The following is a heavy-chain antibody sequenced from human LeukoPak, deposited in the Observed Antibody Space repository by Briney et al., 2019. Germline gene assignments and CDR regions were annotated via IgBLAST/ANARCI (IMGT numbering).Heavy chain of an antibody. CDR2: ISSSKTYI. Sequence: GGSLRLSCAGSGFNFIDNSMHWVRQAPGRGLEWVSSISSSKTYIYYRDSVKGRFTISRDNAKNSLFLQMNSLRVEDTAVYFCARGYCSGTSCYMFDSWGQGTRVIVSS. V-gene: IGHV3-21*01. CDR3: ARGYCSGTSCYMFDS. J-gene: IGHJ4*02. CDR1: GFNFIDNS. D-gene: IGHD2-2*01.